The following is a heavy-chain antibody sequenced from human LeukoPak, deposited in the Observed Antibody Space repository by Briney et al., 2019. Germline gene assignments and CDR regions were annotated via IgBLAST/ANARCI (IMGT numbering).Heavy chain of an antibody. CDR3: ARVLLGYCSGGSCPYGY. CDR2: ISAYNGNT. J-gene: IGHJ4*02. CDR1: GYTFTIYG. D-gene: IGHD2-15*01. V-gene: IGHV1-18*01. Sequence: ASVRVSCKASGYTFTIYGISWVRQAPGQGLEWMGWISAYNGNTNYAQKLQGRVTMTTDTSTSTAYMELRSLRSDDTAVYYCARVLLGYCSGGSCPYGYWGQGTLVTGAS.